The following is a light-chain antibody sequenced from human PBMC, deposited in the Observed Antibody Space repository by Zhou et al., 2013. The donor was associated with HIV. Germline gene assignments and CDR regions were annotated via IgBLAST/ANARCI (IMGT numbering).Light chain of an antibody. CDR1: HRINNF. Sequence: AIRITQSPSSISASTGDRVTITCRATHRINNFLAWYQQKPGKAPSLLIYAASTLQSGVASRFSGSGSETEFTLTISGLQPEDFATYFCQQSHAFPLTFGGGTRVE. J-gene: IGKJ4*01. CDR2: AAS. CDR3: QQSHAFPLT. V-gene: IGKV1-8*01.